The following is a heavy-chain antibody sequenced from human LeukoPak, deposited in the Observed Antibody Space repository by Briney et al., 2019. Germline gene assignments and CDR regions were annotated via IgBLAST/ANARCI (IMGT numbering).Heavy chain of an antibody. D-gene: IGHD2-8*01. CDR1: GLTFSAYA. CDR3: GQYCTNGVCYWRFDY. CDR2: ISPSDGST. V-gene: IGHV3-23*01. Sequence: PGGSLRLSCAASGLTFSAYAMSWVRQAPGKGLEWVSAISPSDGSTYYADSVKGRFTVSRDNSKNTLYLQMNSLRAEDTAVYYCGQYCTNGVCYWRFDYWGQGTLVTVSS. J-gene: IGHJ4*02.